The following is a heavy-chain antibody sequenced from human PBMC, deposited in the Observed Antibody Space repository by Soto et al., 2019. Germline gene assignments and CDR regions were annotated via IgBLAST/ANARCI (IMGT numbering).Heavy chain of an antibody. V-gene: IGHV4-59*01. D-gene: IGHD1-26*01. CDR2: IYYSGST. CDR1: GGSMSSYY. Sequence: SQTLCLTRTVSGGSMSSYYWSWIRQPPGKGLEWIGYIYYSGSTNYNPSLKSRVTISVDTSKNQFSLKLSSVTAADTAVYYCARRYGGNFDYWGQGTLVTVSS. CDR3: ARRYGGNFDY. J-gene: IGHJ4*02.